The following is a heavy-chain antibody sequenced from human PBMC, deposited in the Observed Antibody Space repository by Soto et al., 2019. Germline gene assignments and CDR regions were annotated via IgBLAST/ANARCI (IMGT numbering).Heavy chain of an antibody. CDR2: IWYDGSNK. Sequence: QVQLVESGGGVVQPGRSLRLSCAASGFTFSSYGMHWVRQAPGKGLEWVAVIWYDGSNKYYADSVKGRFTISRDNSKNTRYLQMTSLRAEDTAVYYCARDGDIVVVVAATGHYYGMDVWGQGTTVTVSS. CDR3: ARDGDIVVVVAATGHYYGMDV. V-gene: IGHV3-33*01. J-gene: IGHJ6*02. D-gene: IGHD2-15*01. CDR1: GFTFSSYG.